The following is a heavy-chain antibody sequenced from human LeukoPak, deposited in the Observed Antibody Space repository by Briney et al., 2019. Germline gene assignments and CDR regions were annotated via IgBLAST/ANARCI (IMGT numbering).Heavy chain of an antibody. D-gene: IGHD3-10*01. CDR3: ARDAHYGSGSSFDY. CDR2: IIPIFGTA. J-gene: IGHJ4*02. V-gene: IGHV1-69*01. CDR1: GGTFSNYA. Sequence: AASVKVSCKASGGTFSNYAVSWVRQAPGQGLEWMGEIIPIFGTANYAQKFQGRVTITADESTSTAYLDLSSLISDDTAVYYCARDAHYGSGSSFDYWGQGTLVTVSS.